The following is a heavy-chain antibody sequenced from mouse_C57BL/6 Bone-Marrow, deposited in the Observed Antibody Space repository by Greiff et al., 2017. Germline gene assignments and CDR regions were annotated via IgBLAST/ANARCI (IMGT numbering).Heavy chain of an antibody. Sequence: QVQLQQSGAELVKPGASVKMSCKASGYNFTSYWITWVKQRPGQGLEWIGDIYPGSGSTNYNAKFKSKATLTGDTSSSTAYMQLSSLTSEDSAVYYCARRGYSKYRYFDVWGTGTRVTVS. CDR3: ARRGYSKYRYFDV. CDR1: GYNFTSYW. V-gene: IGHV1-55*01. J-gene: IGHJ1*03. CDR2: IYPGSGST. D-gene: IGHD2-5*01.